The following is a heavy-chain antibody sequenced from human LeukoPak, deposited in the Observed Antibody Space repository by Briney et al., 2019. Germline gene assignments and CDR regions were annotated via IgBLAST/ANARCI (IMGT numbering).Heavy chain of an antibody. D-gene: IGHD3-22*01. V-gene: IGHV4-34*01. J-gene: IGHJ5*02. CDR2: IYYSGST. Sequence: SETLSLTCAVYGGSFSGYSWNWIRQPPGKGLEWIGSIYYSGSTYYNPSLKSRVTISVDTSKNQFSLKLSSVTAADTAVYYCARDLAYYDSSGYLLGWFDPWGQGTLVTVSS. CDR3: ARDLAYYDSSGYLLGWFDP. CDR1: GGSFSGYS.